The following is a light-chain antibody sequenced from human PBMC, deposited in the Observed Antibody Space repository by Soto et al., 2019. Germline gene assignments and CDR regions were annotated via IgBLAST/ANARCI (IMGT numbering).Light chain of an antibody. J-gene: IGKJ2*01. Sequence: DVVLTQSPVSLPVTLGQPASITCRSSHGLVYSNGNTFLSWFFHRPGQSPRRLIYKVSNLDSWVPDRFSGSGSGTDFTLQITRVVAEDVGVYYCMQYTHWSHTFGQGTKLEIK. CDR3: MQYTHWSHT. V-gene: IGKV2-30*01. CDR1: HGLVYSNGNTF. CDR2: KVS.